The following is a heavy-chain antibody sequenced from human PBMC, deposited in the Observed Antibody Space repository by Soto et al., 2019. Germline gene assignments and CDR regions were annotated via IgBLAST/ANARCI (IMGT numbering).Heavy chain of an antibody. Sequence: PGGSLRLSCAASGFTFSNYGMHWVRQAPGKGLEWVAVIWYDGSDKYYADSVKGRFTISRDNSKNTLSLQMDSLRAEDTAVYYCARDSRRGSDYYYYGMDVWGQGTTVTVSS. CDR2: IWYDGSDK. CDR1: GFTFSNYG. CDR3: ARDSRRGSDYYYYGMDV. J-gene: IGHJ6*02. V-gene: IGHV3-33*01. D-gene: IGHD3-10*01.